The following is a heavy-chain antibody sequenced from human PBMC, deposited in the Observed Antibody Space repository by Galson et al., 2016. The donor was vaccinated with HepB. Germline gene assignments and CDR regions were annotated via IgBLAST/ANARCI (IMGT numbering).Heavy chain of an antibody. CDR3: AKDWGVATTTHFDY. V-gene: IGHV3-23*01. CDR2: LSGSDGRT. J-gene: IGHJ4*02. D-gene: IGHD5-12*01. Sequence: SLRLSCAASGFIFSSYAMRWVRQAPGKGLEWVSGLSGSDGRTHYADSVKGRFTTSRDNSKNTLYLQMNSRRAEDTAVYYCAKDWGVATTTHFDYWGQGILVIVSS. CDR1: GFIFSSYA.